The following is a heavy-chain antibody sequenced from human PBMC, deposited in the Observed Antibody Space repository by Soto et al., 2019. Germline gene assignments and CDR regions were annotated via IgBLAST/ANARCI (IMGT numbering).Heavy chain of an antibody. D-gene: IGHD3-10*01. CDR3: AKKALYYVSGRSGNRFDP. CDR2: ISYDGSNI. J-gene: IGHJ5*02. CDR1: GFTFSRYG. Sequence: GGSLRLSCVGSGFTFSRYGLSWVRQAPGKGLEWVAAISYDGSNIYYADSVKGRFTISRDNSKNTLYLQMNSLRDEDTAVYYCAKKALYYVSGRSGNRFDPWGQGTLVTVSS. V-gene: IGHV3-30*18.